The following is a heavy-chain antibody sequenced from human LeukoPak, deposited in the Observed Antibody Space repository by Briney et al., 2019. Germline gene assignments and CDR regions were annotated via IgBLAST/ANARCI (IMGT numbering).Heavy chain of an antibody. D-gene: IGHD6-19*01. CDR2: VYNSGST. CDR1: GGSISSYY. J-gene: IGHJ6*03. V-gene: IGHV4-59*01. Sequence: SETLSLTCTVSGGSISSYYWSWIRQPPGKGLEWIGYVYNSGSTNYNPSLRSRVTISVDTSKNQFSLKLSSVTAADTAVYYCARGYSSGSSSGRYVDVWGKGTTVTVSS. CDR3: ARGYSSGSSSGRYVDV.